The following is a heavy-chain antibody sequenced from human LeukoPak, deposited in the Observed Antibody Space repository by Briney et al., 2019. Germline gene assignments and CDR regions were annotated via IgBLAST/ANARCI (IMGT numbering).Heavy chain of an antibody. J-gene: IGHJ5*02. CDR1: GFTFNSYA. V-gene: IGHV3-30*04. CDR2: ISYTGSNK. CDR3: ARADYNCSGGSCSSGWFDP. D-gene: IGHD2-15*01. Sequence: GRSLRLSCAASGFTFNSYAMHWVRQAPGKGLEWVAIISYTGSNKYYADSVKGRFTISRDNSKNTLYLQMNSLRAEDTAVYYCARADYNCSGGSCSSGWFDPWGQGTLVTVSS.